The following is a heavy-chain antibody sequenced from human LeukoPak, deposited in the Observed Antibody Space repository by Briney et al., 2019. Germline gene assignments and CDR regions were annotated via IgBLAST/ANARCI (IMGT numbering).Heavy chain of an antibody. Sequence: GGSLRLSCAACGFAFSSYTMNWARQAPGKGLEWVASINRGGTNTHYAFSVKGLFTISRDNAQNVLYLQMNGLRGDDAAVYYCLRGDSRDFWGQGTLVTVSS. CDR1: GFAFSSYT. CDR3: LRGDSRDF. J-gene: IGHJ4*02. D-gene: IGHD3-22*01. V-gene: IGHV3-21*06. CDR2: INRGGTNT.